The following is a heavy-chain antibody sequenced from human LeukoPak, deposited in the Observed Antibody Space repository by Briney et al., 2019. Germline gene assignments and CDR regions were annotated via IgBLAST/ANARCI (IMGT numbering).Heavy chain of an antibody. CDR2: IRYDGSNK. J-gene: IGHJ4*02. CDR1: GFTFSSYG. V-gene: IGHV3-30*02. Sequence: PGGSLRLSCAASGFTFSSYGMHWVRQAPGKGLEWVAFIRYDGSNKYYADSVKGRFTISRDNSKNTLYLQMNSLRAEDTAVYYCAKDVEMATIEGNFDYWGQGTLVTVSS. D-gene: IGHD5-24*01. CDR3: AKDVEMATIEGNFDY.